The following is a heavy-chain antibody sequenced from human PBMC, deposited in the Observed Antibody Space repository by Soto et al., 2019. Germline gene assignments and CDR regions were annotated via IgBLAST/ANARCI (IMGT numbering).Heavy chain of an antibody. CDR1: GFTFSSYW. CDR2: IKQDGSEK. Sequence: SLRLSCAASGFTFSSYWMSWVRQAPGKGLEWVANIKQDGSEKYYVDSVKGRFTISRDNAKNSLYLQMNSLRAEDTFVYYCARSADFWSGYYIDYWGQGTLVTVSS. J-gene: IGHJ4*02. CDR3: ARSADFWSGYYIDY. D-gene: IGHD3-3*01. V-gene: IGHV3-7*05.